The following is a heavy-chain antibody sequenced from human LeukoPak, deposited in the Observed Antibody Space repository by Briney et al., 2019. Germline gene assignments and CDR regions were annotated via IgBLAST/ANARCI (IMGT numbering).Heavy chain of an antibody. CDR1: GDSVSNAGAT. Sequence: SQTLSLTCAISGDSVSNAGATWGWIRQSPSRGLEWLGRTYYRSSWIYDYAPSVRSRIVINPDTSKNLLSLQLDSVTAEDTAVYFCARGRGGPTWFDYWGQGTPVTVSS. CDR2: TYYRSSWIY. D-gene: IGHD3-16*01. CDR3: ARGRGGPTWFDY. V-gene: IGHV6-1*01. J-gene: IGHJ5*01.